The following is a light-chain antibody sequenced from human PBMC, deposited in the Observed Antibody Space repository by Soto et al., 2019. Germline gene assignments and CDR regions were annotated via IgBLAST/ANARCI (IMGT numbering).Light chain of an antibody. CDR3: AAWDDSLNGYV. V-gene: IGLV1-44*01. CDR2: SNN. J-gene: IGLJ1*01. Sequence: QSVLTQPPSASGTPGQRVTISCSGSSSNIGSNTVNWYQQLPGTAPKLLIYSNNQRPSGVPDRFSGSKSGTSASLAISGLQPEDEADYYCAAWDDSLNGYVFGTGTKVTXL. CDR1: SSNIGSNT.